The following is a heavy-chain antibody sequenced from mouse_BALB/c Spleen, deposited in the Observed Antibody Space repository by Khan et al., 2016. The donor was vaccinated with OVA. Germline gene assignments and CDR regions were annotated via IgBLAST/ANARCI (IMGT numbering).Heavy chain of an antibody. J-gene: IGHJ2*01. Sequence: QVQLKQSGAELAKPGASVKMSCKASGYTFTTYWMHWVKQRPGQGLEWIGYINPTSGYTDYNEKFKDRATLSADKSSSTAYMHLSSLTSEDSAVYYCTRDRIDYWGQGTTRTVSS. CDR1: GYTFTTYW. CDR2: INPTSGYT. CDR3: TRDRIDY. V-gene: IGHV1-7*01.